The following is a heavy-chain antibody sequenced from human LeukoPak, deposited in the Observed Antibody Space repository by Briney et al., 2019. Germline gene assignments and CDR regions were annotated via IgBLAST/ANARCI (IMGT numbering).Heavy chain of an antibody. CDR1: GFTFSSYW. V-gene: IGHV3-7*03. CDR3: ARVISGYCSGGSCWGAFDI. J-gene: IGHJ3*02. CDR2: IKQDGSEK. D-gene: IGHD2-15*01. Sequence: GGSLRLSCAASGFTFSSYWMTWVRQAPGKGLEWVANIKQDGSEKSYVDSVKGRFTISRDNAKNSLYLQMNSLRAADTAVYYCARVISGYCSGGSCWGAFDIWGQGTMVTVSS.